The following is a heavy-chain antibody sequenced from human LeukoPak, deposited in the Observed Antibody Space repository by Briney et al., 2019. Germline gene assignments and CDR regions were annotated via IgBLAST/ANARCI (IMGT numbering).Heavy chain of an antibody. CDR1: GFTFSSYT. J-gene: IGHJ4*02. CDR3: AKDQAFDY. Sequence: AGGSLRLSCAASGFTFSSYTMTWVRQAPGKGLEWVSGISDSGGSAYYADSVKGRFTISRDNSKNTLYLQMNSLRAEDTAVYYCAKDQAFDYWGQGTLVTVSS. V-gene: IGHV3-23*01. CDR2: ISDSGGSA.